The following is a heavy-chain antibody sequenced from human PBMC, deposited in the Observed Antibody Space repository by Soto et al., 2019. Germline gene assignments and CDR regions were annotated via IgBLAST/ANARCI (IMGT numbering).Heavy chain of an antibody. Sequence: QVQLQQWGAGLLMPSETLSLTCGVYGGSFSDHFWSWIRQSPGKELEWIGEINHRGSTNYNPSLKSRVAISVDTSKTQFSLYLRSVTAADTAVYYCGRGRGGYSYGGLDSWGQGTLVTVSS. CDR3: GRGRGGYSYGGLDS. J-gene: IGHJ4*02. D-gene: IGHD5-18*01. V-gene: IGHV4-34*01. CDR2: INHRGST. CDR1: GGSFSDHF.